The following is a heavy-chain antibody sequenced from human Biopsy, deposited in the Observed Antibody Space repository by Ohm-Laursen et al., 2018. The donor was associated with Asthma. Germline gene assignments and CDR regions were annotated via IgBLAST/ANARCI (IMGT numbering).Heavy chain of an antibody. D-gene: IGHD6-19*01. CDR1: GGSINNFY. Sequence: PSDTLSLTCIVSGGSINNFYWSWIRQPPGKGLESIGHVYYSGSTNYNTSLKSRVTISIDASKNQFSLKLTSVNAAETAVYYCVRQSGYRSGWPKLLFVYYGMDVWGPGTTVTVSS. CDR2: VYYSGST. J-gene: IGHJ6*02. CDR3: VRQSGYRSGWPKLLFVYYGMDV. V-gene: IGHV4-59*07.